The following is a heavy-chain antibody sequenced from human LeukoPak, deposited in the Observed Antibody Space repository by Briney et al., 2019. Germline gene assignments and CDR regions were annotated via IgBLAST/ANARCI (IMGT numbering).Heavy chain of an antibody. J-gene: IGHJ6*03. CDR2: INQDGSGK. CDR3: ARDSNRYYYYMDV. V-gene: IGHV3-7*01. Sequence: GGSLRLSCAASGFTFSVYSMSWVRQAPGKGLEWVANINQDGSGKYYLDSVKGRFTISRDNAKNSLYLQLTSLRAEDTAVYYCARDSNRYYYYMDVWGKGTTVTISS. CDR1: GFTFSVYS. D-gene: IGHD1-14*01.